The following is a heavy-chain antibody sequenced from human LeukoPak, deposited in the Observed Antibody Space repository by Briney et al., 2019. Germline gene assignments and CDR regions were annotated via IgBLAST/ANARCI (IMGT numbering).Heavy chain of an antibody. J-gene: IGHJ4*02. V-gene: IGHV3-23*01. CDR1: GFTFSSYA. Sequence: PGGSLRLSCAASGFTFSSYAMSWVRQAPGKGLEWVSAISGSGGSTHYADSVKGRFTISRDNSKNTLYLQMNSLRAEDTAVYYCAKDRLGYCSSTSCYAFDYWGQGTLVTVSP. CDR3: AKDRLGYCSSTSCYAFDY. CDR2: ISGSGGST. D-gene: IGHD2-2*01.